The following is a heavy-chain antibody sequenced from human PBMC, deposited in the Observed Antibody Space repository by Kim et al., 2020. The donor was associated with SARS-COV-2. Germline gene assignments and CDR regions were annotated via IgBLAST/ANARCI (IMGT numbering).Heavy chain of an antibody. CDR3: ARGYYDSSGCPGNY. J-gene: IGHJ4*02. V-gene: IGHV3-30*01. Sequence: YADSVKGRFTTSRDHSTSTLYLQMDSLRDEDTAVYYCARGYYDSSGCPGNYWGQGALVTVSS. D-gene: IGHD3-22*01.